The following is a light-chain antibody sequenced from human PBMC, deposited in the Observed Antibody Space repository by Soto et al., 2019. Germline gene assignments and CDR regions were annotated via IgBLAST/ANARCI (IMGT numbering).Light chain of an antibody. V-gene: IGLV6-57*01. Sequence: NFMLTQPHSVSASPGKTVTISCTRSSGSIASNYVQWYQQRPGSSPTTVIYEDNQRPSGVPDRFSGSIDSSSNSASLTISGLKTEDEADYYCQSYDNNNWVFGGGTKVTVL. CDR2: EDN. J-gene: IGLJ3*02. CDR3: QSYDNNNWV. CDR1: SGSIASNY.